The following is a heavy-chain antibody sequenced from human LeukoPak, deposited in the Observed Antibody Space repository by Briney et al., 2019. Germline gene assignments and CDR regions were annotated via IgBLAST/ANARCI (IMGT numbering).Heavy chain of an antibody. CDR2: ISDTGTTV. CDR1: GFTFYSYS. J-gene: IGHJ5*02. Sequence: PGGSLRLSCAASGFTFYSYSMKWVREAPGKGLGWVSYISDTGTTVFYADSVKGRFTISRDNARASLSLQMNSLKTEDTAVYYCATEENSGYDNWFDPWGQGTLVTVSS. D-gene: IGHD5-12*01. CDR3: ATEENSGYDNWFDP. V-gene: IGHV3-48*01.